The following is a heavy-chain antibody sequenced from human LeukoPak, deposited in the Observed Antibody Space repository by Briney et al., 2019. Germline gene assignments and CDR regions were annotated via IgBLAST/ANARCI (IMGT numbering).Heavy chain of an antibody. CDR3: AGAYYDFWSGYYSYDAFDI. CDR1: GFTFSSYA. J-gene: IGHJ3*02. D-gene: IGHD3-3*01. Sequence: PGGSLRLSCAASGFTFSSYAMHWVRQAPGKGLEWGAVISYDGSNKYYADSVKGRFTISRDNSKNTLYLQMNSLRAEDTAVNYCAGAYYDFWSGYYSYDAFDIWGQGTMVTVSS. CDR2: ISYDGSNK. V-gene: IGHV3-30-3*01.